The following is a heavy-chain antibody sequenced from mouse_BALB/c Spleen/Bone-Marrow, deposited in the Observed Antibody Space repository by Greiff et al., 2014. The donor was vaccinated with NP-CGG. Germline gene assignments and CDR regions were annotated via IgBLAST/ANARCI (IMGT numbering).Heavy chain of an antibody. V-gene: IGHV2-9*02. CDR3: ARITTATGAMGY. J-gene: IGHJ4*01. CDR2: IWADGST. D-gene: IGHD1-2*01. CDR1: GFSLTNYG. Sequence: VKLMESGPSLVAPSQSLSITCTVSGFSLTNYGVHWVRQPPGKGLEWLGVIWADGSTNYNSALMSRLSISKDNSKSQVFFKMNSLQTDDTAMYYCARITTATGAMGYWGQGTSVTVSS.